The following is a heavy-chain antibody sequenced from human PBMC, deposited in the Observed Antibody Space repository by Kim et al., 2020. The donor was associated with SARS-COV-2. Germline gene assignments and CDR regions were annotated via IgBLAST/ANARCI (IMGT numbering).Heavy chain of an antibody. Sequence: SETLSLTCTVSGGSISSSSYYWGWIRQPPGKELEWIGSIDYSGSTYYNPSLKSRVTISVDTSKNQFSLKLSSVTAADTAVYYCASVDTAMVDLRYWGQGTLVTVSS. D-gene: IGHD5-18*01. J-gene: IGHJ4*02. CDR3: ASVDTAMVDLRY. CDR2: IDYSGST. CDR1: GGSISSSSYY. V-gene: IGHV4-39*07.